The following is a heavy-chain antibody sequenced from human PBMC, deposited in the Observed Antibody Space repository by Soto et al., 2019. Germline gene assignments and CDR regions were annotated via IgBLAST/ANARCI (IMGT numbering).Heavy chain of an antibody. V-gene: IGHV1-3*01. CDR3: ARVKRIAAAGYYFDY. CDR2: INAGNGNT. J-gene: IGHJ4*02. Sequence: QVQLVQSGAEVKKPGASVKVSCKASGYTFTSYAMHWVRQAPGQRLEWMGWINAGNGNTKYSQKFQGRVTITRDTSASTAYMELCSLRSEDTAVYYCARVKRIAAAGYYFDYWGQGTLVTVSS. D-gene: IGHD6-13*01. CDR1: GYTFTSYA.